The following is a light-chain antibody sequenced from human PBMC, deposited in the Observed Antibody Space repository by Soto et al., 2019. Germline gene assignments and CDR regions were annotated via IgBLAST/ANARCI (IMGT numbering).Light chain of an antibody. Sequence: EIVMTQSPATLSVSPGERATLSCRASQSVSRNLAWYQQKPGQAPMLLIYGASTRATGIPARFSGSGSGTEFTLTISSLQSEDFAVYSCQQYNNWPPVTFGQGTRLEMK. CDR2: GAS. J-gene: IGKJ5*01. CDR1: QSVSRN. CDR3: QQYNNWPPVT. V-gene: IGKV3-15*01.